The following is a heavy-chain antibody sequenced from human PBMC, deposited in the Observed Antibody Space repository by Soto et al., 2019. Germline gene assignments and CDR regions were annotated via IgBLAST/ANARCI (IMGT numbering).Heavy chain of an antibody. CDR1: GFTFSSYA. D-gene: IGHD2-2*01. CDR2: ISYDGSNK. CDR3: ARVGGDIVVVPAADAYNWFDP. V-gene: IGHV3-30-3*01. Sequence: QVQLVESGGGVVQPGRSLRLSCAASGFTFSSYAMHWVRQAPGKGLEWVAVISYDGSNKYYADSVKGRFTISRVNSKNTLYLQMNSLRAEDTAVYYCARVGGDIVVVPAADAYNWFDPWGQGALVTVSS. J-gene: IGHJ5*02.